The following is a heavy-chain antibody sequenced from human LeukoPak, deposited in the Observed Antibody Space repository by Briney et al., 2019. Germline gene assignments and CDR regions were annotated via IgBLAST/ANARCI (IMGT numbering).Heavy chain of an antibody. V-gene: IGHV1-2*02. CDR3: ARARYSGIWAALDY. CDR2: INPNSGGT. Sequence: ASVKVSCKASGYTFTSYYMHWVRQAPGQGLEWMGWINPNSGGTNYAQKFQGRVTMTRDTSISTAYMELSRLRSDDTAVYYCARARYSGIWAALDYWGQGTLVTVSS. CDR1: GYTFTSYY. J-gene: IGHJ4*02. D-gene: IGHD2-15*01.